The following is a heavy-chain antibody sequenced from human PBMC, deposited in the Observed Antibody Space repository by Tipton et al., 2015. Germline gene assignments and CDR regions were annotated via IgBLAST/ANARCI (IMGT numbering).Heavy chain of an antibody. CDR2: IDPSDSQT. CDR3: ARGYGYYFDY. CDR1: GYSFTSYW. J-gene: IGHJ4*02. D-gene: IGHD5-18*01. Sequence: QLVQSGAVVKKPGESLKISCKGSGYSFTSYWINWVRQMPGKGLEWMGRIDPSDSQTNYSPSFQGHVTISADKSISTAYLQWSSSEASDTAMYWCARGYGYYFDYWGQGTLVTVSS. V-gene: IGHV5-10-1*01.